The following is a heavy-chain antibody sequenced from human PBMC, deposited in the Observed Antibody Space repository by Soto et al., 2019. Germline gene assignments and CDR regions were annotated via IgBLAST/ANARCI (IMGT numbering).Heavy chain of an antibody. V-gene: IGHV1-18*04. CDR2: ISTYSGNT. CDR3: ARDESNYLDF. CDR1: GYTFTSYG. Sequence: ASVKVSCKASGYTFTSYGIGWVRQAPGQGLEWMGWISTYSGNTNYAQKLQGRVTMTTDTSTSTVYMELRSLRSDDTAAYYCARDESNYLDFWGQGTLVTVS. J-gene: IGHJ4*02.